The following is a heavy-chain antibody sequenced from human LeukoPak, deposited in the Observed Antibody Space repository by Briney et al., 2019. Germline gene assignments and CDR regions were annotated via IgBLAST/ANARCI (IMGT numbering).Heavy chain of an antibody. J-gene: IGHJ6*03. Sequence: GGSLRLSCAASGFPFSSYVMSWVRQAPGKGLQWVSAISGSGGTTYYADSVKGRFTISRDNSKNTLNLQMNSLRAEDTAVYYCAKNFWSDKYYYYYMDVWGKGTTVTVSS. D-gene: IGHD3-3*01. CDR1: GFPFSSYV. CDR2: ISGSGGTT. V-gene: IGHV3-23*01. CDR3: AKNFWSDKYYYYYMDV.